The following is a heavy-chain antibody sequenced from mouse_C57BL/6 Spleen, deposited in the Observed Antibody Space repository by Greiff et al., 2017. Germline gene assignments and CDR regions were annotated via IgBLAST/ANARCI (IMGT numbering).Heavy chain of an antibody. CDR2: IYPRSGNT. Sequence: QVQLQQSGAELARPGASVKLSCKASGYTFTSYGISWVKQRTGQGLEWIGEIYPRSGNTYYNEKFKGKATLTADKSSSTAYMELRSLTSEDSAVYFCARSGRDEYDEYFDVWGTGTTVTVSS. J-gene: IGHJ1*03. V-gene: IGHV1-81*01. D-gene: IGHD2-4*01. CDR3: ARSGRDEYDEYFDV. CDR1: GYTFTSYG.